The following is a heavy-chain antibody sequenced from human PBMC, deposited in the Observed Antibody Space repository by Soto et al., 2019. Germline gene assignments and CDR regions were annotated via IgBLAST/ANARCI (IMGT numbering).Heavy chain of an antibody. J-gene: IGHJ5*02. CDR1: GGSISSGGYY. D-gene: IGHD6-6*01. CDR2: IYYSGTT. V-gene: IGHV4-31*03. CDR3: ARDQRYSSSSRWFDP. Sequence: SETLSLTCTVSGGSISSGGYYWSWIRQHPGKGLEWIGYIYYSGTTYYNPSLKSRVTISVDTSKNQFSLKLSTVTAADTAVYYCARDQRYSSSSRWFDPWGQGTLVTVSS.